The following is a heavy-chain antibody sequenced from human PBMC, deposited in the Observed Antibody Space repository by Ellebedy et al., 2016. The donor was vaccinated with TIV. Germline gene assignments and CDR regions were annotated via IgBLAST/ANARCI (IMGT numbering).Heavy chain of an antibody. CDR2: IFTSDIT. V-gene: IGHV3-53*01. CDR1: GFSFNSYS. CDR3: AVVDFC. D-gene: IGHD2-15*01. Sequence: PGGSLRLSCAASGFSFNSYSLTWARQDPGKGLDWVSVIFTSDITSYADSVRGRFTISRDTYKNTVSLQMNSLRVEETAIYYCAVVDFCWGQGTLVIVSS. J-gene: IGHJ4*02.